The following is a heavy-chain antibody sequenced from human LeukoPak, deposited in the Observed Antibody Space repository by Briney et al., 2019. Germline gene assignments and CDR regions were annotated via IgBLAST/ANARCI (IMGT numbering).Heavy chain of an antibody. CDR3: ARVGGTYFKHYYYMDV. D-gene: IGHD1-26*01. J-gene: IGHJ6*03. Sequence: PSETLSLTCTVSGGSISSSSYYWGWIRQPPGKGLEWIGSIYYSGSTYYNPSLKSRVTISIDTSKNQFSLKLRSVTAADTAMYYCARVGGTYFKHYYYMDVWGTGTTVTVSS. V-gene: IGHV4-39*07. CDR2: IYYSGST. CDR1: GGSISSSSYY.